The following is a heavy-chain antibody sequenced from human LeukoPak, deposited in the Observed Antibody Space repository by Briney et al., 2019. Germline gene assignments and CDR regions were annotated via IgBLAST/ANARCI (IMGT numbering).Heavy chain of an antibody. Sequence: ASVKVSCKASGYTFTSYGISWARQAPGQGLEWMGWISAYNGNTNYAQKLQGRVTMTTDTSTSTAYMELRSLRSDDTAVYYCARDPDAVYSGYDSDWFDPWGQGTLVTVSS. CDR1: GYTFTSYG. V-gene: IGHV1-18*04. CDR3: ARDPDAVYSGYDSDWFDP. J-gene: IGHJ5*02. CDR2: ISAYNGNT. D-gene: IGHD5-12*01.